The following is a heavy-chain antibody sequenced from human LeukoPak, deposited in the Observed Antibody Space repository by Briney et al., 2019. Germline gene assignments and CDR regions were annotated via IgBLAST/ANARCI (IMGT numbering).Heavy chain of an antibody. CDR1: GYTFIDYY. CDR3: ARRYSTSWSNYYYYYHMDV. V-gene: IGHV1-2*02. J-gene: IGHJ6*03. CDR2: INPKNGGT. D-gene: IGHD2-2*01. Sequence: ASVKVSCKASGYTFIDYYVYWVRQAPGQGLEWMGRINPKNGGTDYAQKFQGRVTMTRDTSINTVYMEVTRVTSDDTAVYYCARRYSTSWSNYYYYYHMDVWGKGTTVTVSS.